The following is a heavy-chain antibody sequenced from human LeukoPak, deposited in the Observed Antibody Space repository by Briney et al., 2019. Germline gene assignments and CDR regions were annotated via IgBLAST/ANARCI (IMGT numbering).Heavy chain of an antibody. J-gene: IGHJ4*02. Sequence: ASVKVSCKASGYTFTSYGISWVRQAPGQGLEWMGWISAYNGNTNYAQKLQGRVTMTTDTSTSTAYMELRSLRSDDTAVYYCARAVWPYDSSGYYPHWGQGTLVTVSS. D-gene: IGHD3-22*01. CDR2: ISAYNGNT. CDR1: GYTFTSYG. CDR3: ARAVWPYDSSGYYPH. V-gene: IGHV1-18*01.